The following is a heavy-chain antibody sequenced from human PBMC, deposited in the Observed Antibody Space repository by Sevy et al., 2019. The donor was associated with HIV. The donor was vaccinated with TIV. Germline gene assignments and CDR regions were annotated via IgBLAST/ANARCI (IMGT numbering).Heavy chain of an antibody. CDR3: VRSLGGPLNQ. CDR2: IYKSGNT. Sequence: GGSLRLSCAVSGFDVNTGFMSWVRQAPGKGLEWVSVIYKSGNTYYVDSVMGRFTMSRDSGRNTLYLQMTHLRVEGTAMYYCVRSLGGPLNQWGQGTRVTVSS. D-gene: IGHD3-16*01. J-gene: IGHJ4*02. CDR1: GFDVNTGF. V-gene: IGHV3-53*01.